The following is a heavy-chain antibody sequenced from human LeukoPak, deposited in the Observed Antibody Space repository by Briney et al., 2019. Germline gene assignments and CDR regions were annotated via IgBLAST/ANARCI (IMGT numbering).Heavy chain of an antibody. J-gene: IGHJ4*02. CDR2: IYYSGST. CDR3: ARNGHDRPFDY. Sequence: XXEWIGYIYYSGSTNYNPSLKSRVTISVDTSKNQFSLKLSSVTAADTAVYYCARNGHDRPFDYWGQGTLVTVSS. D-gene: IGHD2-8*01. V-gene: IGHV4-59*01.